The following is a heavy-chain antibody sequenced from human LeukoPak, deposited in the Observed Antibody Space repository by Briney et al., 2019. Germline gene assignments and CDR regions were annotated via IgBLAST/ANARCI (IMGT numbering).Heavy chain of an antibody. CDR1: GGSFSGYY. Sequence: SETLSLTCAVYGGSFSGYYWSWIRQPPGKGLEWIGRISSSGSTNYNPSLKGRVTISVDTSKNQFSLKLSSVTAADTAVYFCARGPYSYDSSGAFDIWGQGTMVTVSS. J-gene: IGHJ3*02. CDR3: ARGPYSYDSSGAFDI. V-gene: IGHV4-34*01. D-gene: IGHD3-22*01. CDR2: ISSSGST.